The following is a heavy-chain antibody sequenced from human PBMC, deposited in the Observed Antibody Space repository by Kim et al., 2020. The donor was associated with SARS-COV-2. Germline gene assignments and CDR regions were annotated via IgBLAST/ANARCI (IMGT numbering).Heavy chain of an antibody. CDR1: GFTFSSYA. V-gene: IGHV3-23*01. CDR3: AKDRMKRGEYYDYVWVYLI. Sequence: GGSLRLSCAASGFTFSSYAISWVRQAPGKGLEWVSAISGSGGSTYYAESGKGRFTISRDNSKNTLYLQMNSLRDEDTAVYYGAKDRMKRGEYYDYVWVYLIWRQGTTVTVSS. CDR2: ISGSGGST. J-gene: IGHJ3*02. D-gene: IGHD3-16*01.